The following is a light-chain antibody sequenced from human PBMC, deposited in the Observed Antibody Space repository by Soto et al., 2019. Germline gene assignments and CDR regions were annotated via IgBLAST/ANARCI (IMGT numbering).Light chain of an antibody. CDR2: GAS. CDR1: QSVNSN. J-gene: IGKJ1*01. Sequence: ETVVTQAPATLSVSPGERATLSCRASQSVNSNLAWYQQKLGQPPRVLVYGASTRATGIPARFSGSGSETEFILTISSLQSEDFAVYYCQHYNTWPWTFGQGTKGDIK. V-gene: IGKV3-15*01. CDR3: QHYNTWPWT.